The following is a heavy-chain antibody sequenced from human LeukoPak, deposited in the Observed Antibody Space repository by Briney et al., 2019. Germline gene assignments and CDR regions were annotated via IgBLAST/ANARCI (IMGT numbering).Heavy chain of an antibody. D-gene: IGHD2-15*01. CDR2: ISGSSNTI. CDR1: GFTFSSYS. Sequence: GGSLRLSCAASGFTFSSYSMTWLRQAPGKGLEWLSYISGSSNTITYADSVKGRFTISRDNAKSSLYLQMNSLRADDTAVYYCARRGLPDVWGKGTTVTVSS. J-gene: IGHJ6*03. V-gene: IGHV3-48*04. CDR3: ARRGLPDV.